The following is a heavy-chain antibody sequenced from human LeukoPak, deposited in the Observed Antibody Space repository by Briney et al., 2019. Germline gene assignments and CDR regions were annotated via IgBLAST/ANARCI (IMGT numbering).Heavy chain of an antibody. D-gene: IGHD6-13*01. Sequence: ASVKVSCKASGYTFTSYYMHWVRQAPGQGLEWMGIINPSGGSTSYAQKFQGRVTMTRDTSTSTVYMELSSLRSEDTAVYYCAREATGHSSSWYRYYYYYMDVWGKGTTVTVSS. J-gene: IGHJ6*03. V-gene: IGHV1-46*01. CDR3: AREATGHSSSWYRYYYYYMDV. CDR2: INPSGGST. CDR1: GYTFTSYY.